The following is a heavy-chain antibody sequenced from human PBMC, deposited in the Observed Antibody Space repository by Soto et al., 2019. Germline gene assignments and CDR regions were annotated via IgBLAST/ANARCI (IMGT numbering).Heavy chain of an antibody. D-gene: IGHD2-8*01. J-gene: IGHJ6*03. Sequence: ASVKVSCKASGYTFTSYYMHWVRQAPGQGLEWMGIINPSGGSTSYAQKFQGRVTMTRDTSTSTVYMELSSLRSEDTAVYYCARDLVQGIVLMAWGSGLMDVWGKGTTVTVSS. CDR2: INPSGGST. CDR3: ARDLVQGIVLMAWGSGLMDV. CDR1: GYTFTSYY. V-gene: IGHV1-46*03.